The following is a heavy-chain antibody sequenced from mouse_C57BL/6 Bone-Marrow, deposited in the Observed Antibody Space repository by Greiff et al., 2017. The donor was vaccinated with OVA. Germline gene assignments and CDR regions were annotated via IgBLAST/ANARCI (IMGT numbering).Heavy chain of an antibody. Sequence: QVQLQQSGPGLVQPSQSLSITCTVSGFSLTSYGVHWVRQSPGKGLEWLGVIWRGGSTDYNAAFISRLSISKDNYKSQVFFKMNSLQADDTAIDYCARNYDYDEGFAYWGQGTLVTVSA. CDR2: IWRGGST. D-gene: IGHD2-4*01. CDR1: GFSLTSYG. V-gene: IGHV2-2*01. CDR3: ARNYDYDEGFAY. J-gene: IGHJ3*01.